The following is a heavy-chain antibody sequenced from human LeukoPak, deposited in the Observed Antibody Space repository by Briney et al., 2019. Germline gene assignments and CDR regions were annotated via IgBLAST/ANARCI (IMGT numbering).Heavy chain of an antibody. CDR3: ARSHYGDYGDY. CDR1: GGSISSYY. J-gene: IGHJ4*02. V-gene: IGHV4-59*01. D-gene: IGHD4-17*01. CDR2: IYYSGST. Sequence: SETLSFTCTVSGGSISSYYWSWIRQPPGKGLEWIGYIYYSGSTNYNPTLKSRVTISVDTSKNQFSLKLSSVTAADTAVYYCARSHYGDYGDYWGQGTLVTVSS.